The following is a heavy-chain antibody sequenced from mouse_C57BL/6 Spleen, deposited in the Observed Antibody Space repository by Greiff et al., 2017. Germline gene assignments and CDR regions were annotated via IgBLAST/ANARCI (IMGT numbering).Heavy chain of an antibody. J-gene: IGHJ4*01. CDR1: GYTFTSYW. CDR2: INPSNGGT. CDR3: ARLWPYDYLYYAMDD. V-gene: IGHV1-53*01. Sequence: QVQLQQPGTELVKPGASVKLSCKASGYTFTSYWMHWVKQRPGQGLEWIGNINPSNGGTNYNEKFKSKATLTVDKSSSTAYMQLSSLTSEDSAVYYCARLWPYDYLYYAMDDWGQGTSVTVSS. D-gene: IGHD2-4*01.